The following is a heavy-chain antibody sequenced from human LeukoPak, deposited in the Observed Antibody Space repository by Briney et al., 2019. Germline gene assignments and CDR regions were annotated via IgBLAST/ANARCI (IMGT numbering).Heavy chain of an antibody. CDR2: ISPNGGST. Sequence: PGGSLRLSCAASGFTFISYNMNWVRQAPGKGLEYVSAISPNGGSTYYADSVKGRFTISRDNSKNTLYLQMSSLRVEDTAVYYCVPKGNEGYWGQGTLVTVSS. J-gene: IGHJ4*02. CDR3: VPKGNEGY. V-gene: IGHV3-64D*06. CDR1: GFTFISYN. D-gene: IGHD1-1*01.